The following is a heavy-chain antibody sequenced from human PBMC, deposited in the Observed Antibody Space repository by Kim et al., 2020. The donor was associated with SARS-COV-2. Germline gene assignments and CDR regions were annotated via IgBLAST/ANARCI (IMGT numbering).Heavy chain of an antibody. D-gene: IGHD3-22*01. CDR3: ARHGYYDSSGYYPLFDY. Sequence: SETLSLTCTVSGGSISSYYWSWIRQPPGKGLEWIGYIYYSGSTNYNPSLKSRVTISVDTSKNQFSLKLSSVTAADTAVYYCARHGYYDSSGYYPLFDYWGQGTLVNVSS. CDR2: IYYSGST. V-gene: IGHV4-59*08. CDR1: GGSISSYY. J-gene: IGHJ4*02.